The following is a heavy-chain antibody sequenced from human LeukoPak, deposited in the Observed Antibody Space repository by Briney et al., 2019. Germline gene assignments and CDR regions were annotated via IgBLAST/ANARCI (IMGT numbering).Heavy chain of an antibody. J-gene: IGHJ3*02. V-gene: IGHV3-48*01. CDR1: GFTFSSYE. CDR3: ARGLGSGRHAFDI. Sequence: GGSLRLSCAGSGFTFSSYEMNWVRQAPGKGLEWVSYISSSSSTIYYADSEKGRFTISRDNAKNSLYLQMNSLRAEDTAVYYCARGLGSGRHAFDIWGQGTMVTVSS. D-gene: IGHD3-10*01. CDR2: ISSSSSTI.